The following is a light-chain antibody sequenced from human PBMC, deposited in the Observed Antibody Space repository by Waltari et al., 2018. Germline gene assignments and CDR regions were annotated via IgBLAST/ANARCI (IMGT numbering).Light chain of an antibody. V-gene: IGKV3-15*01. CDR1: QSVSSK. J-gene: IGKJ1*01. CDR3: QQYAHWKT. Sequence: EIVMTQSPATLSVSPGERATLSCRASQSVSSKLVWYQQKPGQAPRLHIDDVSTRATGIPARFSGSGSGTEFILTIDSLQSEDFAVYYCQQYAHWKTFGQGTKVEIK. CDR2: DVS.